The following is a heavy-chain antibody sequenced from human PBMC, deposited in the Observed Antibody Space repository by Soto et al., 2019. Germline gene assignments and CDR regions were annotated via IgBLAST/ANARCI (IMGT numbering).Heavy chain of an antibody. CDR3: ARGFMVGAAIHVLIDD. CDR1: GFTFSNYW. D-gene: IGHD3-10*01. Sequence: EVQLVESGGGLVQPGGSLRLSCAASGFTFSNYWMHWVRQAPGKGLVWVSRMSTDGGTRTYAESVKGRFTISRDNAKNTLYLQMNSLRAEDTAVYYCARGFMVGAAIHVLIDDWGQGSLVTVSS. V-gene: IGHV3-74*03. J-gene: IGHJ4*02. CDR2: MSTDGGTR.